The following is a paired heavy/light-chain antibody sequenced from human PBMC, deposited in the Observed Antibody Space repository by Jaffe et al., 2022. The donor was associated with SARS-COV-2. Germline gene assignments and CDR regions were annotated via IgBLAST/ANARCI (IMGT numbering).Heavy chain of an antibody. CDR1: RGTFDNYA. V-gene: IGHV1-69*01. J-gene: IGHJ4*02. D-gene: IGHD3-9*01. Sequence: QVQLEQSGAEVKRPGASVKVSCKASRGTFDNYAFSWVRQAPGHGLEWMGGIVPLLDRAEYAQSFQGRVTITADESTSTAYMELNSLRSDDTAVYYCATSPRLRFFDWFFDYWGQGTLVTVSS. CDR3: ATSPRLRFFDWFFDY. CDR2: IVPLLDRA.
Light chain of an antibody. CDR2: VAS. Sequence: DIQLTQSPSSLSASVGDRVTIACRASQSISTSLNWYQQKPGKAPTLLIYVASSLQSGVPSRFSGSGSGTDFILTIASLQPEDFATYYCQQSDTAPWTFGQGTKVDIK. V-gene: IGKV1-39*01. J-gene: IGKJ1*01. CDR3: QQSDTAPWT. CDR1: QSISTS.